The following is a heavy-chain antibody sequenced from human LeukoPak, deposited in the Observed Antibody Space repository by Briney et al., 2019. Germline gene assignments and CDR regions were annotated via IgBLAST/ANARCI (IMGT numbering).Heavy chain of an antibody. CDR2: INPSGGST. J-gene: IGHJ3*02. Sequence: ASVKVSCKASGYTFTSYYMHWVRQAPGQGLEWMGIINPSGGSTGYAQKFQGRVTMTRDTSTSTVYMELSSLRSEDTAVYYCASLGYSYGYRDAFDIWGQGTMVTVSS. CDR1: GYTFTSYY. CDR3: ASLGYSYGYRDAFDI. D-gene: IGHD5-18*01. V-gene: IGHV1-46*01.